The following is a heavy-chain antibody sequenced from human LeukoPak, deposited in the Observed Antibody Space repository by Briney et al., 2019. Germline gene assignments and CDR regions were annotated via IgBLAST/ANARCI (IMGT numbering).Heavy chain of an antibody. CDR2: IYSGGST. J-gene: IGHJ4*02. Sequence: GGSLRLSCAASGFTVSHNYMSWVRQAPGKGLEWVSVIYSGGSTNYADSVKGRFTISRDNSKNTLYLQMNSLRAEDTAVYYCARDLSGPLDYWGQGTLVSVSS. D-gene: IGHD5-12*01. CDR1: GFTVSHNY. CDR3: ARDLSGPLDY. V-gene: IGHV3-66*01.